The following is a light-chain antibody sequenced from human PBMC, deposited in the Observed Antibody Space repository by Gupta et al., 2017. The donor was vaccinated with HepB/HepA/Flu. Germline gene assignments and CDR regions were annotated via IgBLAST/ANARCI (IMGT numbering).Light chain of an antibody. J-gene: IGKJ1*01. CDR3: QHYNNWPPWT. Sequence: EIVMTQSPVTLSVSPGEGATLSCRASQNISSNLAWYQQKPGQAPRLLIFGASTRATGVPARFSGSGSGTEFTLTISSLQSEDFALYYCQHYNNWPPWTFGQGTNVEIK. CDR2: GAS. V-gene: IGKV3-15*01. CDR1: QNISSN.